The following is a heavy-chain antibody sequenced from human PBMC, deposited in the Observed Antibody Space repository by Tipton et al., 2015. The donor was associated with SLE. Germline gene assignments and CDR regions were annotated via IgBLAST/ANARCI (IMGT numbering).Heavy chain of an antibody. D-gene: IGHD5-12*01. CDR2: IYYSGST. CDR3: ASRTMNIVATIFDY. CDR1: GGSISSHY. V-gene: IGHV4-59*08. Sequence: TLSLTCTVSGGSISSHYWSWIRQPPGKGLEWIGYIYYSGSTNYNPTLKSRVTISVDTSKNQFALKLSSVTAADTAVYYCASRTMNIVATIFDYWGQGTLVTVSS. J-gene: IGHJ4*02.